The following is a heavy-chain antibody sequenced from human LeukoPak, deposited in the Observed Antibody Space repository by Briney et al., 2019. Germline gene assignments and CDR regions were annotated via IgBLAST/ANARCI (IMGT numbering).Heavy chain of an antibody. V-gene: IGHV3-48*04. J-gene: IGHJ3*02. CDR3: ARGRSSGGWYRGAFDI. Sequence: PGGSLRLSCAASGFTFSSYAMHWVRQAPGKGLEWVSYISSSGSTIYYADSVKGRFTISRDNAKNSLYLQMNSLRAEDTAVYYCARGRSSGGWYRGAFDIWGQGTMVTVSS. CDR2: ISSSGSTI. D-gene: IGHD6-19*01. CDR1: GFTFSSYA.